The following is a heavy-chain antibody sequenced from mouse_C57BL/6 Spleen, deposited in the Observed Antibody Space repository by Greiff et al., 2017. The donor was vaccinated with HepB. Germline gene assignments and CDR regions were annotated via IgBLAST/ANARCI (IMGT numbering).Heavy chain of an antibody. V-gene: IGHV1-64*01. CDR3: ARSDTTALFDY. D-gene: IGHD1-2*01. CDR1: GYTFTSYW. CDR2: IHPNSGST. Sequence: VQLQQPGAELVKPGASVKLSCKASGYTFTSYWMHWVKQRPGQGLEWIGMIHPNSGSTNYNEKFKSKATLTVDKSSSTAYMQLSSLTSEDSAVYYCARSDTTALFDYWGQGTTLTVSS. J-gene: IGHJ2*01.